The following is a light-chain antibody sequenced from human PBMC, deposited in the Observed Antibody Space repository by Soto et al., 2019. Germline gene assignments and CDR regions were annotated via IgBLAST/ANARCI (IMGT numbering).Light chain of an antibody. V-gene: IGKV3-15*01. CDR2: GAS. Sequence: EIVMTQSPATLSVSPGERATLSCRASQGVSSNLAWYQQKPGQAPRLLIYGASTRATGIPARFSGSGSGTEFTLTISSLQSEDFAVYYCQQYNNWPPGTFGQGTKV. CDR3: QQYNNWPPGT. J-gene: IGKJ1*01. CDR1: QGVSSN.